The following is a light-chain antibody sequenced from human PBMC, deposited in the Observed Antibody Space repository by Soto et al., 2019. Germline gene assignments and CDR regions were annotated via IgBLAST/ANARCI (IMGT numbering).Light chain of an antibody. CDR1: SSDIGGYKY. Sequence: QSVLTQPASVSGSPGQSITISFTGTSSDIGGYKYVSWYQHHPGKAPKLLIYDVDYRPSGVSNPCSGSKSGNTASLTISGLQSEDEADYYCSSYTTRSTRLLGGGTKLAVL. J-gene: IGLJ3*02. V-gene: IGLV2-14*01. CDR3: SSYTTRSTRL. CDR2: DVD.